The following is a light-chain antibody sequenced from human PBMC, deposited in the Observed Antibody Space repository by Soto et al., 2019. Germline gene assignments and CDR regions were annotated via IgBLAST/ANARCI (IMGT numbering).Light chain of an antibody. CDR3: HQYTNWPPWT. V-gene: IGKV3-15*01. Sequence: EIVMTQSPATLSVSPGERATLSCRASQSVSSNLAWYQQKPGQTPRLLIYGASTRATGISARFSGSGSGTEVTLTIISLQSEDFSVYYCHQYTNWPPWTFGQGTKVEIK. CDR2: GAS. CDR1: QSVSSN. J-gene: IGKJ1*01.